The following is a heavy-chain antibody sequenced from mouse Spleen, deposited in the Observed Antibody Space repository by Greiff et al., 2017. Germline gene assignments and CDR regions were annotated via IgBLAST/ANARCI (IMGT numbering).Heavy chain of an antibody. J-gene: IGHJ1*01. V-gene: IGHV3-6*01. CDR2: ISYDGSN. Sequence: EVKLMESGPGLVKPSQSLSLTCSVTGYSITSSYYWNWIRQFPGNKLEWMGYISYDGSNNFNPSLKNRISITRDTSKNQFFLRLNSVTTEDTATYYCARDPYDYDGYFDVWGAGTTVTVSS. CDR3: ARDPYDYDGYFDV. D-gene: IGHD2-4*01. CDR1: GYSITSSYY.